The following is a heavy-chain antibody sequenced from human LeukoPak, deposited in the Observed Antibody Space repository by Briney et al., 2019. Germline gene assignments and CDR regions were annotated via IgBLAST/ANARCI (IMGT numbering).Heavy chain of an antibody. CDR2: ISGSGGST. D-gene: IGHD6-13*01. J-gene: IGHJ4*02. CDR1: GFTFSSYA. Sequence: PGGSLRLSCAASGFTFSSYAMSWVRQAPGKGLEWVSAISGSGGSTYYADSVKGRFTISRDNSKNTLYLQMNSLRAEDTAVYYCAKVDSSSWYFGTGGIDYWGQGTLVTVSS. V-gene: IGHV3-23*01. CDR3: AKVDSSSWYFGTGGIDY.